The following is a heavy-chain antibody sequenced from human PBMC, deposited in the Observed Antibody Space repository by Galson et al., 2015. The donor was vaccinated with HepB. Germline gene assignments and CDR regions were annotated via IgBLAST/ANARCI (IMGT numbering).Heavy chain of an antibody. D-gene: IGHD3-10*01. J-gene: IGHJ6*03. V-gene: IGHV3-11*01. CDR2: ISSSGGSI. Sequence: SLRLSCAASGFTFGDYYMSWIRQAPGKGLEWVSYISSSGGSIYYADSVKGRFTTSRDNAKNSLYLQMNSLRAEDTAVYYCARDPGFGDPGPDYYYMDVWGKGTTVTVSS. CDR1: GFTFGDYY. CDR3: ARDPGFGDPGPDYYYMDV.